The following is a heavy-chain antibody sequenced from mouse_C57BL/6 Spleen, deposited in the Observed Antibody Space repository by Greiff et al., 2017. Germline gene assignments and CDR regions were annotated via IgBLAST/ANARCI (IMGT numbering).Heavy chain of an antibody. CDR2: IDPENGDT. Sequence: VQLQQSGAELVRPGASVKLSCTASGFNIKDDYMHWVKQRPEQGLEWIGWIDPENGDTEYASKFQGKATITADTSSNTAYLQLSSLTSEDTAVYYCTPLWLRRGPWFAYWGQGTLVTVSA. CDR3: TPLWLRRGPWFAY. J-gene: IGHJ3*01. D-gene: IGHD2-2*01. V-gene: IGHV14-4*01. CDR1: GFNIKDDY.